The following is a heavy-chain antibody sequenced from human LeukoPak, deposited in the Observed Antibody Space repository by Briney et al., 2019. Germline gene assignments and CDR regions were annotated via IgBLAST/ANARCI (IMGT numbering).Heavy chain of an antibody. CDR2: ISAYNGNT. CDR3: ARHYSSSWKGKFDY. D-gene: IGHD6-13*01. Sequence: ASVKVSCKASGYTFTSYGTSWVRQAPGQGLEWMGWISAYNGNTNYAQKLQGRVTMTTDTSTSTAYMELRSLRSDDTAVYYCARHYSSSWKGKFDYWGQGTLVTVSS. V-gene: IGHV1-18*04. CDR1: GYTFTSYG. J-gene: IGHJ4*02.